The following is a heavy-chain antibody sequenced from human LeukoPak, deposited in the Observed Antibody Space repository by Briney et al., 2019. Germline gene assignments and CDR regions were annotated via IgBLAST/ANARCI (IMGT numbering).Heavy chain of an antibody. D-gene: IGHD6-6*01. CDR1: GYTFTGYD. J-gene: IGHJ6*04. Sequence: GASVKVSCKASGYTFTGYDINWVRQATGQGLEWMGWMNPNSGNTGYAQKFQGRVTITRNTSISTAYMELSSLRSEDTAVYYCARGTSIAAVDVWGKGTTVTVSS. CDR2: MNPNSGNT. CDR3: ARGTSIAAVDV. V-gene: IGHV1-8*03.